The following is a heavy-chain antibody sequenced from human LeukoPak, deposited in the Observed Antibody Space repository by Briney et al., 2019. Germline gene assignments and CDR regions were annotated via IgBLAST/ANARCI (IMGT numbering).Heavy chain of an antibody. V-gene: IGHV4-59*01. CDR2: IYYSGST. D-gene: IGHD2-2*01. CDR3: ARGVVPAARRSLGRFYFDY. Sequence: SETLSLTCTVSVGSISSYYWSWIRQPPGKGLVWIGYIYYSGSTNYNPSLKSRVIISVDTSKNQFSLKLSSVTAADTAVYYCARGVVPAARRSLGRFYFDYWGQGTLVTVSS. J-gene: IGHJ4*02. CDR1: VGSISSYY.